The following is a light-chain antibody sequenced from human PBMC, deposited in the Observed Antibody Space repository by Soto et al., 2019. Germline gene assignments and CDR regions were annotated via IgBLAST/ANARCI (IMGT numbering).Light chain of an antibody. CDR3: QSYDSSLSDV. J-gene: IGLJ1*01. V-gene: IGLV1-40*01. Sequence: QSVLTQPPSVSGAPGQRVTISCTGSSSNIGAGYDVHWYQQLPGTATKLLIYGNSNRPSGVPDRFSGSKSGTSASLAITGLQAEDEADYYCQSYDSSLSDVFGTGTKLTVL. CDR2: GNS. CDR1: SSNIGAGYD.